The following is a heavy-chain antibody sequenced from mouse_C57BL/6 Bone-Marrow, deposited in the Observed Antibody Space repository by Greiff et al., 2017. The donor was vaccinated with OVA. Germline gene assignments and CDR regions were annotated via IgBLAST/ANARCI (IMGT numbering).Heavy chain of an antibody. V-gene: IGHV1-55*01. CDR1: GYTFTSYW. CDR2: IYPGSGST. J-gene: IGHJ4*01. D-gene: IGHD2-3*01. Sequence: QVQLKQPGAELVKPGASVKMSCKASGYTFTSYWITWVKQRPGQGLEWIGDIYPGSGSTNYNEKFQGKATITADTSSNTAYLQLSSLTSEDTAVYYCTLDDGYYDAMDYWGQGTSVTVSS. CDR3: TLDDGYYDAMDY.